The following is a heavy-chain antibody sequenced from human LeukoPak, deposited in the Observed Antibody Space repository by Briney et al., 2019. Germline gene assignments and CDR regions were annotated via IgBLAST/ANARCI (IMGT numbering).Heavy chain of an antibody. V-gene: IGHV1-2*02. CDR3: ARMLIAAPYYFDY. CDR1: GYTFTGYY. D-gene: IGHD6-6*01. CDR2: INPNSGGT. Sequence: GASVKVSCKASGYTFTGYYMHWVRQAPGQGLEWMGWINPNSGGTNYAQKFQGRVTMTRDTSISTAYMELSRLRSDDTAVYYCARMLIAAPYYFDYWGQGTLVTVSS. J-gene: IGHJ4*02.